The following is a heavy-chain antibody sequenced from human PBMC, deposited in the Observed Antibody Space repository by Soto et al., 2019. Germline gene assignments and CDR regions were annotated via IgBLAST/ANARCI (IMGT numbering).Heavy chain of an antibody. CDR2: ISYDGSNK. D-gene: IGHD2-2*01. CDR3: ARVRDQLLFYYYYGMDV. CDR1: GFTFSSYA. Sequence: QVQLVESGGGVVQPGRSLSLSCAASGFTFSSYAMHWVRQAPGKGLEWVAVISYDGSNKYYADSVKGRFTISRDNSKNTLYLQMNSLRAEDTAVYYCARVRDQLLFYYYYGMDVWGQGTTVTVSS. J-gene: IGHJ6*02. V-gene: IGHV3-30-3*01.